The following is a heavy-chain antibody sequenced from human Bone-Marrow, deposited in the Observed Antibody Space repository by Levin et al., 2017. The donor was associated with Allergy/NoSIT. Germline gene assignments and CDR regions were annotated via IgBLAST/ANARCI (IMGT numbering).Heavy chain of an antibody. V-gene: IGHV3-21*01. CDR1: GFTFSSYS. D-gene: IGHD5-18*01. CDR2: ISSSSSYI. J-gene: IGHJ4*02. CDR3: AREGVDTAMGVFDY. Sequence: GESLKISCAASGFTFSSYSMNWVRQAPGKGLEWVSSISSSSSYIYYADSVKGRFTISRDNAKNSLYLQMNSLRAEDTAVYYCAREGVDTAMGVFDYWGQGTLVTVSS.